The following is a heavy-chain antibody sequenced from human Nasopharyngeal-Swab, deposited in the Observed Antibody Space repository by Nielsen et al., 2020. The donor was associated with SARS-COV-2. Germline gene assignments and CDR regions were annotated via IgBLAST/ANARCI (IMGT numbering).Heavy chain of an antibody. CDR3: ARVSQRAVTG. Sequence: GESLKISCAASGFTFSSYDMNWVRQAPGKGLEWVSYISSSSSTICYADSVKGRFTISRDNAKNSLYLQMNSLRDEDTAVYYCARVSQRAVTGWGQGTLVTVSS. CDR2: ISSSSSTI. CDR1: GFTFSSYD. D-gene: IGHD4-17*01. J-gene: IGHJ4*02. V-gene: IGHV3-48*02.